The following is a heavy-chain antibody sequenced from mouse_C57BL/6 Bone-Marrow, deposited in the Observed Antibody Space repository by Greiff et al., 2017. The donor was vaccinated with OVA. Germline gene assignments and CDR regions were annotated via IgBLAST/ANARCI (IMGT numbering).Heavy chain of an antibody. J-gene: IGHJ3*01. CDR2: ISSGSSTI. D-gene: IGHD1-1*01. CDR3: ARACLLLLACFAY. Sequence: EVMLVESGGGLVKPGGSLKLSCAASGFTFSDYGMHWVRQAPEKGLEWVAYISSGSSTIDYADTVKGRITISRDNAKNTLFMQMISLRAEDTSMYYCARACLLLLACFAYWGQGTLVTVSA. CDR1: GFTFSDYG. V-gene: IGHV5-17*01.